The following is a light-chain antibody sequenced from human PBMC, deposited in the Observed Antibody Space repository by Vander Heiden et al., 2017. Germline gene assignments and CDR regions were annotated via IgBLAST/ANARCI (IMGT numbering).Light chain of an antibody. CDR3: QQYNSYSLT. CDR2: DAS. CDR1: QSISSW. V-gene: IGKV1-5*01. Sequence: DIQMTQSPSTLSASVGDRVTITCRASQSISSWLAWYQQKPGKAPKLLIYDASSLESGVPSRFSGSGSGTEFTLTISSLQPDDFATYYCQQYNSYSLTFGQGTKVXIK. J-gene: IGKJ1*01.